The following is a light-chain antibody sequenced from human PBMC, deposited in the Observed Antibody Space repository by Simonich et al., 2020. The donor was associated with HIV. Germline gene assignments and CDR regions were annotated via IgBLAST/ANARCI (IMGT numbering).Light chain of an antibody. CDR1: SSDVGAYNY. CDR3: SSYAGSNNWV. J-gene: IGLJ3*02. Sequence: QSALTQPPSASGSPGQSVPISCTGTSSDVGAYNYVSWYQQHPGKAPQLMIFEVTKRPSGVPDRFSGSKSGNTASLTVSGLRAEDEADYYCSSYAGSNNWVFGGGTKLTVL. V-gene: IGLV2-8*01. CDR2: EVT.